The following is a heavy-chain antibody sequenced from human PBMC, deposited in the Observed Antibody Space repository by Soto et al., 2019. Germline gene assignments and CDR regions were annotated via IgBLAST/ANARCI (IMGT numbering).Heavy chain of an antibody. CDR3: THRRGLGELY. D-gene: IGHD3-10*01. CDR2: IYWDDDK. CDR1: GFSLSTSGVS. J-gene: IGHJ4*02. V-gene: IGHV2-5*02. Sequence: QITLKESGPPLVKPTQTLTLTCTFSGFSLSTSGVSVCWIRQPPGKALECLAVIYWDDDKRYRPSLQSRLTVTKDTSKNQVVLTMTNMDPVDTATYYCTHRRGLGELYWGQGTLVTVSS.